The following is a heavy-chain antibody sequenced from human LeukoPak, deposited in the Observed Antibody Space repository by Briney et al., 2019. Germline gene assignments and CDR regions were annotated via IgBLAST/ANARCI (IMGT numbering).Heavy chain of an antibody. V-gene: IGHV3-23*01. CDR2: ISGSGGST. CDR3: AKGKPIVLMVYATARDYYYMDV. CDR1: GFTFSSYS. D-gene: IGHD2-8*01. Sequence: PPGRSLRLSCAASGFTFSSYSMSWVRQPPGKWLEWVSAISGSGGSTYYADSVKGRFTISRDNSKNTLYLQMNSLRAEDTAVYYCAKGKPIVLMVYATARDYYYMDVWGKGTTVTVSS. J-gene: IGHJ6*03.